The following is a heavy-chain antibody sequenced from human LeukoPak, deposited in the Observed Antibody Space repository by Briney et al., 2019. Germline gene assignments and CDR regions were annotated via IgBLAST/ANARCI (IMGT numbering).Heavy chain of an antibody. CDR1: GYTFTSYF. D-gene: IGHD6-19*01. Sequence: ASVKVSCKASGYTFTSYFMHWVRQAPGQGLEWMGIINPSGGSTSYAQKFQGRVTVIRDTSTSTVYMELSSLRSEDTAVYYCARVPAVASIFDYWGRGTLVTVSS. J-gene: IGHJ4*02. CDR2: INPSGGST. V-gene: IGHV1-46*01. CDR3: ARVPAVASIFDY.